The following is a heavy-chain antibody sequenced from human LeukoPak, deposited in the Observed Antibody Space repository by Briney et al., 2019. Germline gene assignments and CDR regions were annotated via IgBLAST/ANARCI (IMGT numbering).Heavy chain of an antibody. V-gene: IGHV3-21*01. J-gene: IGHJ4*02. CDR2: ISGTSSYI. Sequence: GGSLRLSCAASGFTFSSYSMNWVRQAPGKGLEWVSSISGTSSYIYYADSVKGRFTISRDNAKNSLYLQMNSLRAEDTAVYYCAVGFGDCSSTSCHTNFDYWGQGTLVTVSS. CDR1: GFTFSSYS. CDR3: AVGFGDCSSTSCHTNFDY. D-gene: IGHD2-2*01.